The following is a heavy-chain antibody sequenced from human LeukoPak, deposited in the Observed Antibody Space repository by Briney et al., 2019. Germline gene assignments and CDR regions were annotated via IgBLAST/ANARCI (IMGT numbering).Heavy chain of an antibody. CDR2: IHYSGST. V-gene: IGHV4-59*08. CDR3: ARHLMVTADGSFDY. Sequence: SETLSLTCTVSGGSISSYYWSWIRQPPGKGLEWIGYIHYSGSTDYNASLKSRVTISIDTSKNQFSLKLSSVTAADTAMYYCARHLMVTADGSFDYWGQGTLVTVSS. D-gene: IGHD6-13*01. CDR1: GGSISSYY. J-gene: IGHJ4*02.